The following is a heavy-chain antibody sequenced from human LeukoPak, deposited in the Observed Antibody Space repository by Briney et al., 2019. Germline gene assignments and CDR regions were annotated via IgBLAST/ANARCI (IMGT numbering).Heavy chain of an antibody. Sequence: SETLSLTCTVSGVSISSSNYHWGWIRQPPGKGLEWIGNIYYSGSTYYNPSLKSRVTISVDTSKNQFSLKVRSVTAADTAVYYCARALMGGYDAFDIWGQGTMVTVSS. CDR2: IYYSGST. CDR3: ARALMGGYDAFDI. V-gene: IGHV4-39*07. D-gene: IGHD3-16*01. J-gene: IGHJ3*02. CDR1: GVSISSSNYH.